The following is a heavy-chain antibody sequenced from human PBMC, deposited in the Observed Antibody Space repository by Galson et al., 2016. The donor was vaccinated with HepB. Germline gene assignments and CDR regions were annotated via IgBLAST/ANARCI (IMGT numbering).Heavy chain of an antibody. Sequence: SVKVSCKASGYTFTNYYMHWVRQAPGQGLEWMGIINPSGGSTTYAQKFQGRVTMTRDTSTSTVYMELSSLRSADTAVYYCARGGAYYYDSSGYSPFHYWGQGTLVTVSS. CDR2: INPSGGST. D-gene: IGHD3-22*01. V-gene: IGHV1-46*01. CDR1: GYTFTNYY. J-gene: IGHJ4*02. CDR3: ARGGAYYYDSSGYSPFHY.